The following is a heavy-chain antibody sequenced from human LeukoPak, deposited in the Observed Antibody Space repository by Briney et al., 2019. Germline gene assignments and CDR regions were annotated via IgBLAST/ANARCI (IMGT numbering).Heavy chain of an antibody. CDR1: GYSFSIYW. Sequence: GESLKISCKGSGYSFSIYWIGWVRQMPGKGLEWMGIIYPGDSDTRYSPSFQGQVTISADKSISTAYLQWSSLKASDTAMYYCARPIAAAGTGWFDPWGQGTLVTVSS. CDR2: IYPGDSDT. CDR3: ARPIAAAGTGWFDP. D-gene: IGHD6-13*01. J-gene: IGHJ5*02. V-gene: IGHV5-51*01.